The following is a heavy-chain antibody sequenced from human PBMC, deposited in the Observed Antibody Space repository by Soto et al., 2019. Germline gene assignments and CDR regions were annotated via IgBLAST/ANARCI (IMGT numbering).Heavy chain of an antibody. Sequence: QVQLQESGPGLVKPSETLSLTCTVSGDSISSHYWSWIRQPPGKGLEWIGYIYYSGSTNYNPSLKSRVTISVDTSKNQFSLKLSSVTAADTAVYYCAKDGGPRYFFDYLGQGILVTVSS. D-gene: IGHD3-16*01. V-gene: IGHV4-59*11. CDR1: GDSISSHY. CDR3: AKDGGPRYFFDY. CDR2: IYYSGST. J-gene: IGHJ4*02.